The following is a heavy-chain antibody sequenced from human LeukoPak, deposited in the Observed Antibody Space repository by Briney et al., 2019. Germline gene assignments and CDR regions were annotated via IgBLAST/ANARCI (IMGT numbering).Heavy chain of an antibody. CDR3: ARVLCVSNGICYAFDI. CDR2: MYSSGSS. J-gene: IGHJ3*02. V-gene: IGHV4-4*07. CDR1: GTFISPYH. D-gene: IGHD2-8*01. Sequence: SGTLSPTCTVSGTFISPYHWSWFRQSAGKGLEWIGLMYSSGSSNYSPPLKSRLTISPDNSKNQFSLRLSSVTAADTAVYYCARVLCVSNGICYAFDIWGQGTTVIVSS.